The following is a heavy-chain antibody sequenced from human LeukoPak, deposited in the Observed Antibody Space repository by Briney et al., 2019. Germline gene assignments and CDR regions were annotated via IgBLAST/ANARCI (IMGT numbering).Heavy chain of an antibody. CDR2: IGTIISTT. D-gene: IGHD6-25*01. CDR1: GFTLRTYE. V-gene: IGHV3-48*03. J-gene: IGHJ4*02. CDR3: ARTVYDLRGQRLIPGLDY. Sequence: QPGGSPRLSCSASGFTLRTYEMNWVRQATGKGLEWVAYIGTIISTTYYAGSVKGRFTVSRDDAKGSLYLQMSSLRAEDTAVYYCARTVYDLRGQRLIPGLDYWGQGTLVTVSS.